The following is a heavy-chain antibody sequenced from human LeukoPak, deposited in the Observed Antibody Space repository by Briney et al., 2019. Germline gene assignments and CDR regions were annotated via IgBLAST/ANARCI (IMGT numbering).Heavy chain of an antibody. CDR2: IWYDGSNK. J-gene: IGHJ4*02. Sequence: GGSLRLSCAASGFTFSSYGMHWVRQAPGKGLEWVAVIWYDGSNKYYADSVKGRFTISRDNSKNTLYLQMNSLRAEDTAVYYCAREVRFRSGYYEDYWGQGTLVTVSS. CDR1: GFTFSSYG. D-gene: IGHD3-3*01. V-gene: IGHV3-33*01. CDR3: AREVRFRSGYYEDY.